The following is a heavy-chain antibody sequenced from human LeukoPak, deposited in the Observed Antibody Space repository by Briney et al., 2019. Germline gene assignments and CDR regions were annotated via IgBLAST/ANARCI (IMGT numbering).Heavy chain of an antibody. CDR2: IYTSGST. J-gene: IGHJ3*02. D-gene: IGHD5-18*01. CDR3: ASVDAAMVGNAFDI. V-gene: IGHV4-4*07. CDR1: GGSISSYY. Sequence: PSQTLSLTCTVSGGSISSYYWSWLRQPAGQGLDWIGRIYTSGSTNYNPSLKSRVTMSVDTSKNQFSLKLSSVTAADTAVYYCASVDAAMVGNAFDIWGQGTMVTVSS.